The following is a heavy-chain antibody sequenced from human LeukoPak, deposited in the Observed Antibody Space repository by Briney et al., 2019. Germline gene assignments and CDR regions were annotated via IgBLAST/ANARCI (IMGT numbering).Heavy chain of an antibody. CDR1: GFTFGSYG. CDR2: VSGSGVST. V-gene: IGHV3-23*01. J-gene: IGHJ4*02. D-gene: IGHD3-10*01. Sequence: GGSLRLSCEASGFTFGSYGMGWVRQAPGKGLEWVSGVSGSGVSTYYADSVKGRFTISRDNSKNTLYLQINSLRAEDTAVYYCASFRGVGWDFVYWGQGTLVTVSS. CDR3: ASFRGVGWDFVY.